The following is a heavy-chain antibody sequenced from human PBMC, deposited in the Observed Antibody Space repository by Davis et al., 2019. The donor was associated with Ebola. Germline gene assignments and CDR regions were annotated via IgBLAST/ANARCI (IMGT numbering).Heavy chain of an antibody. CDR1: GFIFSSAW. CDR3: AIFGVVIDY. Sequence: MPGGSLRLSCPASGFIFSSAWMNWVRQAPGKGLEWIGEINHSGSTNYNPSLKSRVTISVDTSKNQFSLKLSSVTAADTAVYYCAIFGVVIDYWGQGTLVTVSS. D-gene: IGHD3-3*02. CDR2: INHSGST. V-gene: IGHV4-34*08. J-gene: IGHJ4*02.